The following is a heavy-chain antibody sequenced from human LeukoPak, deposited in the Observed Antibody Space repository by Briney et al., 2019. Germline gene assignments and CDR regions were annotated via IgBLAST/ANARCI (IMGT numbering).Heavy chain of an antibody. CDR1: GGSISSSSYY. J-gene: IGHJ4*02. CDR3: ARERARWEMATTYYFDY. V-gene: IGHV4-39*07. Sequence: SETLSLTCTVSGGSISSSSYYWGWIRQPPGKGLEWIGSIYYSGSTYYNPSLKSRVTISVDTSKNQFSLKLSSVTAADTAVYYCARERARWEMATTYYFDYWGQGTLVTVSS. D-gene: IGHD5-24*01. CDR2: IYYSGST.